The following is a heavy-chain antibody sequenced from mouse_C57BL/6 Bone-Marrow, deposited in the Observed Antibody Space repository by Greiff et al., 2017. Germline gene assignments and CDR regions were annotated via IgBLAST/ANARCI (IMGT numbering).Heavy chain of an antibody. D-gene: IGHD4-1*02. Sequence: VQLQQSGAELVRPGASVTLSCKASGYTFTDYEMHWVKQTPVHGLEWIGAIDPETGGTAYNQKFKGKAILTADKAYSTAYMERRSLTSEDAAVYYCQLGGFDYWGQGTTLTVSA. CDR2: IDPETGGT. CDR1: GYTFTDYE. V-gene: IGHV1-15*01. J-gene: IGHJ2*01. CDR3: QLGGFDY.